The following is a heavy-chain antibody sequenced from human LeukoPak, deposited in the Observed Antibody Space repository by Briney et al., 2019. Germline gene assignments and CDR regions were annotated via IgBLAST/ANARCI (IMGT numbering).Heavy chain of an antibody. D-gene: IGHD6-19*01. Sequence: PGGSLRLSCAASGFIFSNYWMSWVRQAPGKGLEGVANIKQDGSEKHYVDSVKGRLTISRDNPENSLYLQMNSLRAEDTAVYYCAKDQALLVYSSGWFFDYWGQGTLVTVSS. V-gene: IGHV3-7*03. CDR1: GFIFSNYW. CDR2: IKQDGSEK. CDR3: AKDQALLVYSSGWFFDY. J-gene: IGHJ4*02.